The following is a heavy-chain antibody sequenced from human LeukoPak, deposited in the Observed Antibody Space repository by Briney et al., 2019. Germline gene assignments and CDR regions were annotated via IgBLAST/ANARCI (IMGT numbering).Heavy chain of an antibody. D-gene: IGHD6-19*01. CDR2: ISAYNGNA. V-gene: IGHV1-18*01. Sequence: ASVKVSCKASGYTFTSYVISWVRQAPGQGREWMGWISAYNGNANDAQKLQGRVTMTTDTSTSTAYMELRSLRSDDTAVYYCARDYRSGQLDYWGQGTLVSVSS. CDR3: ARDYRSGQLDY. CDR1: GYTFTSYV. J-gene: IGHJ4*02.